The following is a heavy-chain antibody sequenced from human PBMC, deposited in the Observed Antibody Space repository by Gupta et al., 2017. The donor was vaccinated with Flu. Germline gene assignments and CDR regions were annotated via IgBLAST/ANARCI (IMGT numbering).Heavy chain of an antibody. V-gene: IGHV3-33*01. D-gene: IGHD3-10*01. CDR1: GFSFSSYG. CDR2: IWYDGTNE. CDR3: ARDFGSMVSITDY. J-gene: IGHJ4*02. Sequence: QVHLVESGGGVVQPGGSLRVSCATSGFSFSSYGMHWVRQAPGKGLEWVAVIWYDGTNEWYADSVKGRFIISRDNSKSILYLQMKSLRAGDTAIYYCARDFGSMVSITDYWGQGTLVTVS.